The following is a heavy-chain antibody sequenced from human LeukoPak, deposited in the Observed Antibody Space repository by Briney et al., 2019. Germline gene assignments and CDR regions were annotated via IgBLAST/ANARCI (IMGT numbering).Heavy chain of an antibody. CDR1: GYSFRSYG. J-gene: IGHJ6*03. CDR3: ASDCSSTSRYGFMDV. CDR2: ISAYDGNT. D-gene: IGHD2-2*01. Sequence: GASVKVSCKASGYSFRSYGISWVRQAPGQGLEWMGWISAYDGNTNYPQKLQGRVTMTTDTSTTTAYMELRSLTSDDTAVYYCASDCSSTSRYGFMDVWGKGTTVTVSS. V-gene: IGHV1-18*01.